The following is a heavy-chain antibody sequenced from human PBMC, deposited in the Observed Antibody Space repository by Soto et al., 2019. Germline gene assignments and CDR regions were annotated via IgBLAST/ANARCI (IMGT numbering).Heavy chain of an antibody. CDR1: GASFLVYY. CDR3: ARVGSSGWYEDYYYGMDV. Sequence: ETLSLTWGVSGASFLVYYWSWVRQPPVKVLEWIGEVNHSGSTNYSPSLKSRVTISVDTSKNQFSLRLSSVTAADTAVYYCARVGSSGWYEDYYYGMDVWGQGTTVTVAS. CDR2: VNHSGST. D-gene: IGHD6-19*01. J-gene: IGHJ6*02. V-gene: IGHV4-34*01.